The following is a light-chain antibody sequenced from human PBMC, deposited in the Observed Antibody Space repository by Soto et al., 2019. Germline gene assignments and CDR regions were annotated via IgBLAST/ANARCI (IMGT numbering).Light chain of an antibody. CDR3: YSYAGSSTFI. J-gene: IGLJ2*01. CDR2: EGS. V-gene: IGLV2-23*03. Sequence: QSVLTQPASVSGSPGQSITISCTGTSSDVGNYNLVSWYQQHPGKAPKLMIYEGSKRPSGVSNRFSGSKSGNTASLTISGLQTEDEADYYCYSYAGSSTFIFGGGTKLTVL. CDR1: SSDVGNYNL.